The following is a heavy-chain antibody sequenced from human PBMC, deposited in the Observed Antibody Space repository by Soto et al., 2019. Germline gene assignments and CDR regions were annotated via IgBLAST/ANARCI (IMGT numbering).Heavy chain of an antibody. CDR1: GYTFTNIG. V-gene: IGHV1-18*01. CDR2: IRTYNGNT. Sequence: QVQLVQSGAEVKKPGASVKVSCKTPGYTFTNIGISWVRQAPGLGLEWMGWIRTYNGNTNYARKIQGSVTMTTDTSTSTAYMELWSLRSDDTAVYYCARGGTTIDYWGQGTLVTVSS. J-gene: IGHJ4*02. D-gene: IGHD4-17*01. CDR3: ARGGTTIDY.